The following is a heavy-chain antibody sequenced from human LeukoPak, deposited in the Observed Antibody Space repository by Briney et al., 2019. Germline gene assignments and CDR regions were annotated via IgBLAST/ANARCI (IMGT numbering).Heavy chain of an antibody. Sequence: SVKVSCKASGGTFSSYAISWVRQAPGQGLEWMGGIIPIFGTANYAQKFQGRVTITADESTSTAYMELSSLRSEDTAVYYCASLYSSSSWSHYYGMDVWGQGTTVTVSS. CDR3: ASLYSSSSWSHYYGMDV. J-gene: IGHJ6*02. D-gene: IGHD6-6*01. V-gene: IGHV1-69*13. CDR2: IIPIFGTA. CDR1: GGTFSSYA.